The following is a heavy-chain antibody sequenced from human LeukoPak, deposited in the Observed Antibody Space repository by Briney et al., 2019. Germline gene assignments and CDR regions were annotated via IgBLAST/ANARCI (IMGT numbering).Heavy chain of an antibody. Sequence: SGGSLRLSCAASGFTFSSYSMNWVRQAPGKGLEWVSSISSSSSYIYYADSVKGRFTISRDNAKNSLYLQMNSLRAEDTAVYYCARDIPLSGYSYGFQWFDPWGQGTLVTVSS. CDR3: ARDIPLSGYSYGFQWFDP. D-gene: IGHD5-18*01. V-gene: IGHV3-21*01. CDR2: ISSSSSYI. CDR1: GFTFSSYS. J-gene: IGHJ5*02.